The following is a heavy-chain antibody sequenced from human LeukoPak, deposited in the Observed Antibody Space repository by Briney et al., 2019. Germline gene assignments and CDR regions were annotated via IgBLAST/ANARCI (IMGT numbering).Heavy chain of an antibody. J-gene: IGHJ4*02. V-gene: IGHV1-69*04. Sequence: ASVKVSCKASGDTLSSFTISWVRPAPGQGLGWMGRIIPIINIATYAQKFQGRVTITADKSTSTVHLEVISLRSEDTAVYYCARDERRDFDFWGQGTLVTVSS. CDR3: ARDERRDFDF. CDR2: IIPIINIA. CDR1: GDTLSSFT.